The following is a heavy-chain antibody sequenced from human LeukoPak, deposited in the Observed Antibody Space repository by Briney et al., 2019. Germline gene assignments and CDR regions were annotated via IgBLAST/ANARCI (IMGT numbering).Heavy chain of an antibody. CDR1: GFTFTTYT. CDR3: AKGGPTGGY. D-gene: IGHD1-14*01. Sequence: GGSLILSCAASGFTFTTYTMSWVRQAPGKGLEWVSTISGGGTYYVDSVKGRFTISRDNSKSTLYLQMNSLRVEDTAVYYCAKGGPTGGYWGQGTLVTVSS. V-gene: IGHV3-23*01. J-gene: IGHJ4*02. CDR2: ISGGGT.